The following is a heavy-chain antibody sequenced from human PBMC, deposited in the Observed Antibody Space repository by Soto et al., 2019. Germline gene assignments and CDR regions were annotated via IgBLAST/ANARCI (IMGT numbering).Heavy chain of an antibody. CDR1: GGSIYNYY. D-gene: IGHD6-25*01. CDR3: ARERIAAV. CDR2: IYYSGST. J-gene: IGHJ6*02. V-gene: IGHV4-59*01. Sequence: PSETLSLTCTVSGGSIYNYYWGWIRQPPGKGLEWIGYIYYSGSTNFNPSLKSRLTMSVDTSKNQFSLTLSSVTAADTAVYYCARERIAAVWGQGTTVTVSS.